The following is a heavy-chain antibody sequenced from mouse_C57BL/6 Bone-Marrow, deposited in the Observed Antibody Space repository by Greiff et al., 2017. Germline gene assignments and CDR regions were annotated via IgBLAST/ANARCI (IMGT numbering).Heavy chain of an antibody. CDR3: ATDYYGSSYWYMDV. V-gene: IGHV1-9*01. CDR1: GYTFTGYW. CDR2: IYPGSGST. Sequence: VQLQEPGAELMKPGASVKLSCKASGYTFTGYWIEWVKQRPGHGLEWIGKIYPGSGSTNYNEKFKGKATLTAETSSNTAYMQLSSLTTEDSAIYDCATDYYGSSYWYMDVWGTGTTVTVSS. J-gene: IGHJ1*03. D-gene: IGHD1-1*01.